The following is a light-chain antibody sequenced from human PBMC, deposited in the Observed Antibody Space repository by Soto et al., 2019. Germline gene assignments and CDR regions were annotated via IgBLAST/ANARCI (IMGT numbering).Light chain of an antibody. CDR3: QHYSTWWT. CDR2: GAS. Sequence: DIVMTQSPATLSVSPGERATISCRASQSVSNHLAWYQKKPGQAPRLLIYGASTRAAGIPARFSGSGSGTESTLTISMLQSEHVAVHYCQHYSTWWTFGQGTRVEIK. J-gene: IGKJ1*01. CDR1: QSVSNH. V-gene: IGKV3-15*01.